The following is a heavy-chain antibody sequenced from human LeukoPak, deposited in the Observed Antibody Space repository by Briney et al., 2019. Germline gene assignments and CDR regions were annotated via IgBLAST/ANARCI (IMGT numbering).Heavy chain of an antibody. J-gene: IGHJ4*02. V-gene: IGHV4-34*01. Sequence: SETLSLTCAVYGGSFSGYYWSWIRQPPGKGLEWIGEINHSGSTNYNPSLKSRVTISVDTSKNQFSLKLSSVTAADTAVYYCARLDCSSTSCYGDYWDQGTLVTVSS. D-gene: IGHD2-2*01. CDR1: GGSFSGYY. CDR2: INHSGST. CDR3: ARLDCSSTSCYGDY.